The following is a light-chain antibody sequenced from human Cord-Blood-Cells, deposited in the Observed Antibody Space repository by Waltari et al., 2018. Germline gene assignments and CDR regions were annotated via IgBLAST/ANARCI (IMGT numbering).Light chain of an antibody. Sequence: IQMTQSPSSLSASVGDRVTITCRASQSISSYLNWYQQKPGKAPKRLIYAASSLQSGVPSRFSGSGSWTDFTLTISSLQPEDFATYYCQQNYSTPYSFGQGTKLEIK. CDR1: QSISSY. CDR2: AAS. J-gene: IGKJ2*03. CDR3: QQNYSTPYS. V-gene: IGKV1-39*01.